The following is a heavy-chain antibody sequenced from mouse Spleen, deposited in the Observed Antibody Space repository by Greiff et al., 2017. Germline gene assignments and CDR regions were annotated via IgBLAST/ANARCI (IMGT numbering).Heavy chain of an antibody. D-gene: IGHD2-4*01. Sequence: EVQLQQSGPELVKPGASVKISCKASGYTFTDYYMNWVKQSHGKSLEWIGDINPNNGGTSYNQKFKGKATLTVDKSSSTAYMELRSLTSEDSAVYYCARRMITAFAYWGQGTLVTVSA. V-gene: IGHV1-26*01. CDR1: GYTFTDYY. CDR2: INPNNGGT. CDR3: ARRMITAFAY. J-gene: IGHJ3*01.